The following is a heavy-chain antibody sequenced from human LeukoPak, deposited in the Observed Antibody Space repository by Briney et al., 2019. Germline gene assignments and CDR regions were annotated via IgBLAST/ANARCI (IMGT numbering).Heavy chain of an antibody. CDR3: AKVPSGNAFDI. V-gene: IGHV3-30*18. J-gene: IGHJ3*02. CDR1: GFTFSSYG. CDR2: ISYDGSNK. Sequence: PGGSLRLSCAASGFTFSSYGMHWVRQAPGKGLEWVAVISYDGSNKYYADSVKGRFTISRDNSKNTLYLQMNSLRAEDTAVYYCAKVPSGNAFDIWGQGTMVTVSS.